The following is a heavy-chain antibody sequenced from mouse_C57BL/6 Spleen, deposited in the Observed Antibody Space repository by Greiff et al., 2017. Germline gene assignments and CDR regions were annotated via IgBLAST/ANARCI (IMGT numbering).Heavy chain of an antibody. D-gene: IGHD1-1*01. CDR2: ISYDGSN. CDR1: GYSITSGYY. V-gene: IGHV3-6*01. CDR3: ARDGSSYAMDY. J-gene: IGHJ4*01. Sequence: VQLQQSGPGLVKPSQSLSLTCSVTGYSITSGYYWNWIRQFPGNKLEWMGYISYDGSNNYNPSLKNLISITRDTSKNQFFLKLNSVTTEDTATYYCARDGSSYAMDYWGQGTSVTVSS.